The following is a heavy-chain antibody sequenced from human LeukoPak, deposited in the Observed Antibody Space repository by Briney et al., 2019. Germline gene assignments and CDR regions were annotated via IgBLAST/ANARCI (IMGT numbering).Heavy chain of an antibody. J-gene: IGHJ4*02. Sequence: GASVKVSCKASGYTFTSYGISWVRQAPGQGLEWMGWISAYNGNTNYAQKLQGRVTMTTDTSTSTAYMELRSLRSDDTAVYYCARDLPAPSITMVRGVIDHWGQGTLVTVSS. CDR1: GYTFTSYG. CDR3: ARDLPAPSITMVRGVIDH. CDR2: ISAYNGNT. D-gene: IGHD3-10*01. V-gene: IGHV1-18*04.